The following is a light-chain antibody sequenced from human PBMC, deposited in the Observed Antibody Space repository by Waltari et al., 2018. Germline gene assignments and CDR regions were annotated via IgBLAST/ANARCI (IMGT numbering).Light chain of an antibody. CDR2: HSS. J-gene: IGKJ1*01. CDR3: QQYNNWPPGT. Sequence: TVVTQSPGTLSVSPGERVTLSCRTSQSIGFSLAWYQQKPGQAPRLLVFHSSTRAPGSPAKFSGSGSETEFTLTIGSLQSEDFAVYYCQQYNNWPPGTFGQGTKVEI. CDR1: QSIGFS. V-gene: IGKV3-15*01.